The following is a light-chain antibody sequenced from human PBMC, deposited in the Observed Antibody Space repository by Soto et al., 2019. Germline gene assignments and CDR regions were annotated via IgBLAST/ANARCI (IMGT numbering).Light chain of an antibody. Sequence: DIVMTQSPDSLSVSLGERATINCKPSQSILYRSNGKDYLAWYQQKPGHPPKLLIYWASTRESGVPDRFSGSGSGTAFTLTISSLQAEDVAVYYCQQFFTTPLTFGGGTRVEI. CDR3: QQFFTTPLT. J-gene: IGKJ4*01. CDR1: QSILYRSNGKDY. CDR2: WAS. V-gene: IGKV4-1*01.